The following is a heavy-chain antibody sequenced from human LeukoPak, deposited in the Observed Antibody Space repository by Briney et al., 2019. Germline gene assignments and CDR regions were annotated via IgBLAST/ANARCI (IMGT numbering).Heavy chain of an antibody. CDR3: AKVGRAAGTRAFDI. CDR1: GFTFSSYA. D-gene: IGHD6-13*01. J-gene: IGHJ3*02. V-gene: IGHV3-23*01. Sequence: GGSLRLSCTASGFTFSSYAMSWVRQAPGKGLEWVSGISGSGGSTYYADSVKGRFTISRDNSKNTLYLQMNSLRAEDTAVYYCAKVGRAAGTRAFDIWGQGTMVTVSS. CDR2: ISGSGGST.